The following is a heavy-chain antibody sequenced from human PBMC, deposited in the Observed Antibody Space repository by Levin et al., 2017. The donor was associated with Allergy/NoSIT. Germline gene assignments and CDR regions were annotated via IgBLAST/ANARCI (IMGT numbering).Heavy chain of an antibody. CDR1: GGSISSGSYF. Sequence: SETLSLTCTVSGGSISSGSYFWGWIRQPPGKGLEWIGSIYHTGTTYYNPSLKSRITISVDTSKNQFSLKLNSVTAADTAVYYGARKNYYGSGSAGGFDSWGQGTMVTVSS. CDR2: IYHTGTT. D-gene: IGHD3-10*01. CDR3: ARKNYYGSGSAGGFDS. J-gene: IGHJ3*02. V-gene: IGHV4-39*01.